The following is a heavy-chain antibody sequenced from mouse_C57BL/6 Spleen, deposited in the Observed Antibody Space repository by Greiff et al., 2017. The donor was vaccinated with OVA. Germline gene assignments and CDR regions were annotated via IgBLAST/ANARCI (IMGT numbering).Heavy chain of an antibody. Sequence: QVQLQQSGPELVKPGASVKISCKASGYAFSSSWMNWVKQRPGKGLEWIGRIYPGDGDTNYNGKFKGKATLTADKSSSTAYMQLSSLTSEDSAVYFCARNHCGNYFDYWGQGTTLTVSS. CDR2: IYPGDGDT. CDR3: ARNHCGNYFDY. V-gene: IGHV1-82*01. J-gene: IGHJ2*01. CDR1: GYAFSSSW.